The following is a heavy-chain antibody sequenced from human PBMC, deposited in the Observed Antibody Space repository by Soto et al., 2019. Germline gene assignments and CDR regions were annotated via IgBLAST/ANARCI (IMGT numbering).Heavy chain of an antibody. D-gene: IGHD1-26*01. CDR1: GGSISSGDYY. J-gene: IGHJ4*02. V-gene: IGHV4-30-4*01. Sequence: SETLSLTCTVSGGSISSGDYYWSWIRQPPGKGLEWIGYIYYSGSTYYNPSLKSRVTISVDTSKNQFSLKLSSVTAADTAVYYCASHSGNYYLGYWGQGTLVTVSS. CDR2: IYYSGST. CDR3: ASHSGNYYLGY.